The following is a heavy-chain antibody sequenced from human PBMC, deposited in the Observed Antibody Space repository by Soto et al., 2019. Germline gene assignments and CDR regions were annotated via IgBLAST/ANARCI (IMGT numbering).Heavy chain of an antibody. CDR3: GRGRSGQIVVFY. Sequence: GGSLRLSCAASGFTFSSHSINWVRQAPGKGLEWVSYISGSGATKYYADSVKGRFTMTRDMSITTVYMELNNLSPDDTAVYYCGRGRSGQIVVFYWGQGTPVTAPQ. J-gene: IGHJ4*02. CDR1: GFTFSSHS. V-gene: IGHV3-48*01. D-gene: IGHD1-26*01. CDR2: ISGSGATK.